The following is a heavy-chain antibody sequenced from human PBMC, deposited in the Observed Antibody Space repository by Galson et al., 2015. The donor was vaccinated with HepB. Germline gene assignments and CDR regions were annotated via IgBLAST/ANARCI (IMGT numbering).Heavy chain of an antibody. Sequence: QSGAEVKKPGESLKISCKGSGYIFGNYWIAWVRQTPERGLEWMGIISPGDSDTRYSPSFQGQVSMSADKSIDTAYLQWSSLRASDTAIYFCARRRRPRGVVTATQYHCFDYWGQGTPLIVSS. CDR3: ARRRRPRGVVTATQYHCFDY. D-gene: IGHD2-21*02. J-gene: IGHJ4*02. CDR2: ISPGDSDT. V-gene: IGHV5-51*01. CDR1: GYIFGNYW.